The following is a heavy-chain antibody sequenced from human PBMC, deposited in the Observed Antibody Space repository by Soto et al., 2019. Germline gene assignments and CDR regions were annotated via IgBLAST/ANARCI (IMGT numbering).Heavy chain of an antibody. D-gene: IGHD7-27*01. CDR3: ARGWGRIFDY. J-gene: IGHJ4*02. CDR1: GGSFSGYY. V-gene: IGHV4-34*01. Sequence: QVQLQQWGAGLLKPSETLSLTCAVYGGSFSGYYWSWIRQPPGKGLEWIGEINHSGSTNYNPPLKSRVTISADTSKNQFSLKLSSVTAADTAVYYCARGWGRIFDYWGQGTLVTVSS. CDR2: INHSGST.